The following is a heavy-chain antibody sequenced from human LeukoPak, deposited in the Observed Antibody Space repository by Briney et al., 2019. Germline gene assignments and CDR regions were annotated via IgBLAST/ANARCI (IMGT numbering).Heavy chain of an antibody. J-gene: IGHJ4*02. V-gene: IGHV4-59*12. CDR3: ASSSGWYRVDY. CDR1: GGSISSYY. D-gene: IGHD6-19*01. Sequence: PSETLSLTCTVSGGSISSYYWSWIRQPPGKGLEWIGYIYYSGSTNYNPSLKSRVTISVDESKNQFSLNLISVTAADTAVYYCASSSGWYRVDYWGQGTLATVSS. CDR2: IYYSGST.